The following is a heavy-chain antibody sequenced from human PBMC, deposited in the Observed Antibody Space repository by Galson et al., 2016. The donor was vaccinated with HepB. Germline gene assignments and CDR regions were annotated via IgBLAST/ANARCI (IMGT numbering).Heavy chain of an antibody. D-gene: IGHD4-11*01. Sequence: ETLSLTCAVSGGSFSSYYWSWIRQPPGKGLEWIGEINHSGSTNYNPSLKSRVTISLDTSRNQFSLTLSPVTAADTAVYYCARVFPMTAVAAGLYYHPLDVWGQGTTVTVSS. CDR1: GGSFSSYY. CDR3: ARVFPMTAVAAGLYYHPLDV. CDR2: INHSGST. V-gene: IGHV4-34*01. J-gene: IGHJ6*02.